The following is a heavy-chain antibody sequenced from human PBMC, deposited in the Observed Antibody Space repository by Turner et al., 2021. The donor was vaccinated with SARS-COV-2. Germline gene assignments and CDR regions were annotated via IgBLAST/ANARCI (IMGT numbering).Heavy chain of an antibody. CDR2: IYYSGST. J-gene: IGHJ3*02. V-gene: IGHV4-39*01. Sequence: QLQLQESGPGLVKPSETLSLTCTVSGGSISSSSYYWGWIRQPPGKGLEWIGSIYYSGSTYYNPSLKSRVTISVDTSKNQFSLKLSSVTAADTAVYYCASPGGNSGWFFAYDIWGQGTMVTVSS. CDR3: ASPGGNSGWFFAYDI. CDR1: GGSISSSSYY. D-gene: IGHD6-19*01.